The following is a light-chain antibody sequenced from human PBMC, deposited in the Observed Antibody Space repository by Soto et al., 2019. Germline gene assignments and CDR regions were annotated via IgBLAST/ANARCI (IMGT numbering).Light chain of an antibody. CDR2: DAS. V-gene: IGKV3-11*01. J-gene: IGKJ2*01. CDR1: QSVSSY. CDR3: QQYGSSPPTYT. Sequence: EIVLTQSPATLSLSPGERATLSCRASQSVSSYLAWYQQKPGQAPRLLIYDASNRATGIPARFRGSGSGTDFTLTISSLEPEDFAVYYCQQYGSSPPTYTFGQGTKLEIK.